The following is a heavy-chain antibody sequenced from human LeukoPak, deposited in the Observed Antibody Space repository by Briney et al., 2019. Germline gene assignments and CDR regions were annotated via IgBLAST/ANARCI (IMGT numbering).Heavy chain of an antibody. D-gene: IGHD3-3*01. CDR3: ARGRPYYDYRSGYYTPPLGNYYMDV. CDR1: GGSFSGCY. Sequence: SETLSLTCAGYGGSFSGCYWSWIRQPPGKGLEWIGEINHSGSTNYNPSLKSRVTISVDTSKNQFSLKLSSVTAADTAVYYCARGRPYYDYRSGYYTPPLGNYYMDVWGKGTTVTVSS. J-gene: IGHJ6*03. CDR2: INHSGST. V-gene: IGHV4-34*01.